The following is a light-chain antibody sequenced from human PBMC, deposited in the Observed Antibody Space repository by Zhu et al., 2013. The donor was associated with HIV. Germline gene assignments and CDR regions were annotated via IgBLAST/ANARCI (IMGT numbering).Light chain of an antibody. CDR1: SSDIGNNY. CDR2: SVG. CDR3: AAWDVSLSGYV. Sequence: QSVLTQPPSTSGTPGQSVVISCSGSSSDIGNNYVYWYQQFPGTTPKLLMHSVGQRASGVPDRFSDSKSGTSASLAISGLRSEDEADYYCAAWDVSLSGYVFGTGTKVTVL. J-gene: IGLJ1*01. V-gene: IGLV1-47*02.